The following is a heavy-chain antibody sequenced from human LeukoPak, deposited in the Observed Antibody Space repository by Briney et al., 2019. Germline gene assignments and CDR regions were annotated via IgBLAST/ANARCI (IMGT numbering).Heavy chain of an antibody. CDR3: ARDDFWSGPTDY. J-gene: IGHJ4*02. CDR1: GFTFSSYA. V-gene: IGHV3-30*04. Sequence: GGSLRLSCAASGFTFSSYAMHWVRQAPGKGLEWVAVISYDGSNKYYADSVKGRFTISRDNSKNSLYLQMNSLRAEDTAVYYCARDDFWSGPTDYWGQGTLVTVSS. CDR2: ISYDGSNK. D-gene: IGHD3-3*01.